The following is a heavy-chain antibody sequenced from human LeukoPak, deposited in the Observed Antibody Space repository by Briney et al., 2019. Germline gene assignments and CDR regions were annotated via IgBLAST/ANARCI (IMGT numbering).Heavy chain of an antibody. CDR1: GFTFSSYS. Sequence: QTGGSLRLSCAASGFTFSSYSMNWVRQAPGKGLEWVSYISSSSSTIYYADSVKGRFTISRDNAKNSLYLQMDSLRAEDTAVYYCASNSRGSGWPSTARFDYWGQGTLVTVSS. D-gene: IGHD6-19*01. J-gene: IGHJ4*02. V-gene: IGHV3-48*04. CDR2: ISSSSSTI. CDR3: ASNSRGSGWPSTARFDY.